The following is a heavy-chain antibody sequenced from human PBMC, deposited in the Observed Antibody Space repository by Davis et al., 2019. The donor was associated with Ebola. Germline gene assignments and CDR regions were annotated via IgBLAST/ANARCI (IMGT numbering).Heavy chain of an antibody. CDR2: IYYSGIT. D-gene: IGHD3-3*01. CDR3: ARQGWSGYYNDY. Sequence: MPSETLSLTCTVSGGSIISSSSYWGWIRQPPRKGLEWIGSIYYSGITYYNPSLKSRVTISVDTSKNQFSLKLRSVTAADTAVYYCARQGWSGYYNDYWGQGTLVTVSS. V-gene: IGHV4-39*01. CDR1: GGSIISSSSY. J-gene: IGHJ4*02.